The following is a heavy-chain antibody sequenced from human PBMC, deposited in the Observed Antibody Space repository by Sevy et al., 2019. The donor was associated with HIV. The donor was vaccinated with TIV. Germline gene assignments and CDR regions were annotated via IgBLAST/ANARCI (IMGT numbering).Heavy chain of an antibody. V-gene: IGHV4-61*01. Sequence: SETLSLTCTVSGDSVSSGSYFWSWIRQPPGKGLEWIGYISYSGSTNYHPSLKSRVTISVDTSKKQFSLKLTSVTAADTAVYFCARGSRGYSYGWGQGTLVTVSS. CDR2: ISYSGST. CDR3: ARGSRGYSYG. CDR1: GDSVSSGSYF. J-gene: IGHJ4*02. D-gene: IGHD5-18*01.